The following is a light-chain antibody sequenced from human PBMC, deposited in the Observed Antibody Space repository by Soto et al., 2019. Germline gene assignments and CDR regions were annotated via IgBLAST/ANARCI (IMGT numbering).Light chain of an antibody. J-gene: IGKJ1*01. CDR3: QQYGTSPRT. CDR2: VVS. Sequence: IVLTQSPATLSLSPGERATLSCKASQSVGSNLAWYQQKPGQAPRLLSYVVSTRATGIPDRFSGSGSGTEFTLTISRLDPEDFAVYYCQQYGTSPRTFGQGTKVDIK. V-gene: IGKV3-20*01. CDR1: QSVGSN.